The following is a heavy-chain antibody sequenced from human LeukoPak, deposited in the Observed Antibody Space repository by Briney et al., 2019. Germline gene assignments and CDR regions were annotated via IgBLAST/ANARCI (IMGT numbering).Heavy chain of an antibody. J-gene: IGHJ4*02. D-gene: IGHD4-11*01. Sequence: GGSLRPSCAASGFTFRSYGMHWVRQAPGKGLEWVAFIRYDGTNKYQADSVKGRFTISRDNSKNTLNLQMNSLRAEDTAVYYCAKDRDYSNFVHYFFDYWGQGTLVTVSS. CDR1: GFTFRSYG. CDR2: IRYDGTNK. V-gene: IGHV3-30*02. CDR3: AKDRDYSNFVHYFFDY.